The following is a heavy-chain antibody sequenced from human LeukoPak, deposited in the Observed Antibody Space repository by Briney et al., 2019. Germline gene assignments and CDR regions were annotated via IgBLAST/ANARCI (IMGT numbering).Heavy chain of an antibody. V-gene: IGHV3-23*01. J-gene: IGHJ4*02. Sequence: PGGSLRLSCAASGFTFSSYAMCWVRPAPGKGLQWVSVVSGSGGSTNYADSVKGRFTISRDNSKNTLYLQMNSLRAEDTAVYYCAKGPSGSSPYYFDYWGQGTLVTVSS. CDR1: GFTFSSYA. CDR3: AKGPSGSSPYYFDY. CDR2: VSGSGGST. D-gene: IGHD1-26*01.